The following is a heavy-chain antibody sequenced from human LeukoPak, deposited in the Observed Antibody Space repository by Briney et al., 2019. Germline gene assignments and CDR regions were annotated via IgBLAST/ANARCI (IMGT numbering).Heavy chain of an antibody. CDR1: GGTFSSYA. CDR3: VRGYGDYEERFDP. V-gene: IGHV1-69*05. Sequence: SVKVSCKASGGTFSSYAISWVRQAPGQGLEWMGRIIPIFGTANYAQKFQGRVTITTDESTSTAYMELSSLRSEDTAVYYCVRGYGDYEERFDPWGQGTLVTVSS. J-gene: IGHJ5*02. D-gene: IGHD4-17*01. CDR2: IIPIFGTA.